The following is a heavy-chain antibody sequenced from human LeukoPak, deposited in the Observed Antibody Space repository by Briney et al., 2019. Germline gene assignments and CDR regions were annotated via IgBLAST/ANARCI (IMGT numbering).Heavy chain of an antibody. V-gene: IGHV3-53*01. J-gene: IGHJ4*02. Sequence: PGGSLRLSCAASGFTVRTYYMTWVRQAPRKGLESVSVLSDDGRTYSADSVKGRFTISRDDSKNTVFLQMNNLKAEDTAVYYCAADKTTSGYYELDYWGKGTLVTVSS. CDR3: AADKTTSGYYELDY. CDR2: LSDDGRT. CDR1: GFTVRTYY. D-gene: IGHD5-12*01.